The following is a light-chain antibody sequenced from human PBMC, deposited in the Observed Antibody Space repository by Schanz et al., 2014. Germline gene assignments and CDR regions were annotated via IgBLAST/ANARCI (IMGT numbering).Light chain of an antibody. CDR2: EAT. V-gene: IGLV2-23*02. CDR3: CSYADSSTL. CDR1: SSDVGSYNH. J-gene: IGLJ1*01. Sequence: QSALTQPASVSGSPGQSITISCTGTSSDVGSYNHVSWYQQYPGKAPKLIIYEATKWPSGISNRFSGSKSGNTASLTISGLQAEDEADYYCCSYADSSTLFGPGTKLTVL.